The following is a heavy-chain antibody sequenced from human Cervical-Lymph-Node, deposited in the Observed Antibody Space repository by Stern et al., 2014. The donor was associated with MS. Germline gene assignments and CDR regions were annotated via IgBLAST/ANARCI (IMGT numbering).Heavy chain of an antibody. CDR1: SGSITAYY. CDR2: IHYSETT. Sequence: VQLVESGPGLVKPSETLSLTCTVSSGSITAYYWNWIRQPPGGGLEWIAHIHYSETTMSNPSFGSRATISLDTSKSQFSLGLDSLTAADTAVYYCARRVTMGDFGASQNYWLVVWGQGALVTVSS. V-gene: IGHV4-59*08. J-gene: IGHJ5*02. CDR3: ARRVTMGDFGASQNYWLVV. D-gene: IGHD4/OR15-4a*01.